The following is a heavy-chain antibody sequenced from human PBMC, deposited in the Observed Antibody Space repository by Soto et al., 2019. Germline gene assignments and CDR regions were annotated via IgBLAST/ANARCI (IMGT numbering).Heavy chain of an antibody. CDR3: ARNMDYYYGPGSGNGHGV. CDR1: GYTFTAYY. D-gene: IGHD3-10*01. J-gene: IGHJ6*02. CDR2: INPKFGDT. Sequence: QVQLVQSGAEVKEPGDSVRVSCEASGYTFTAYYIHWVRQVPGQGLEWMGWINPKFGDTTYAQDFQGGVTMTMDMSISTVYMELSRLTSDDTAIYYCARNMDYYYGPGSGNGHGVWGQGTTVTVFS. V-gene: IGHV1-2*02.